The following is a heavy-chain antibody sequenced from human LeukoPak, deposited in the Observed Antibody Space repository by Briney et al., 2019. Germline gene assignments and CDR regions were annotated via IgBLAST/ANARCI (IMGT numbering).Heavy chain of an antibody. V-gene: IGHV1-69*04. D-gene: IGHD2-15*01. CDR1: GGTFSSYA. CDR3: AKGYCSGGSCYPGMDV. Sequence: GASVKVSCKASGGTFSSYAISWVRQAPGQGLEWMGRIIPIFGIANYAQKFRGRVTITADKSTSTAYMELGSLRSEDTAVYYCAKGYCSGGSCYPGMDVWGQGTTVTVSS. J-gene: IGHJ6*02. CDR2: IIPIFGIA.